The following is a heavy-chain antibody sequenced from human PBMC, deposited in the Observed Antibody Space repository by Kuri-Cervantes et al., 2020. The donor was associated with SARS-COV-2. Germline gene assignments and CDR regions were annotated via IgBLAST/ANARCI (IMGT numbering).Heavy chain of an antibody. CDR3: ARDHYSSGWTLNDY. V-gene: IGHV6-1*01. Sequence: SQTLSLTCAISGDSVSSNSAAWNWTRQSPSRGLEWLGRTYYRSKWYNDYAVSVKSRITINPDTSKNQFSLQLNSVTPEDTAVYYCARDHYSSGWTLNDYWGQGTLVTVSS. CDR2: TYYRSKWYN. D-gene: IGHD6-19*01. CDR1: GDSVSSNSAA. J-gene: IGHJ4*02.